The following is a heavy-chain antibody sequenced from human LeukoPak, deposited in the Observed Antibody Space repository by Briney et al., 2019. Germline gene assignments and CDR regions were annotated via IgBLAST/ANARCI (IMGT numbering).Heavy chain of an antibody. CDR1: EFSVGSNY. D-gene: IGHD3-10*02. CDR2: IYSGGST. CDR3: AELGITMIGGV. Sequence: GGSLRLSCAASEFSVGSNYMTWVRQAPGKGLEWVSLIYSGGSTYYAGSVKGRFTISRDNSKNTLYLQMNSLRAEDTAVYYCAELGITMIGGVWGKGTTVTISS. J-gene: IGHJ6*04. V-gene: IGHV3-66*01.